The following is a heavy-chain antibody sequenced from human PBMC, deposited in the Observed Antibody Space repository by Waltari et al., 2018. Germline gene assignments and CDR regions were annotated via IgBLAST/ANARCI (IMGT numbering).Heavy chain of an antibody. CDR3: ARVRGDSGSYLAY. J-gene: IGHJ4*02. D-gene: IGHD1-26*01. Sequence: SCKASGYTFTSYDINWVRQATGQGLEWMGWMNPNSGNTGYAQKFQGRVTITRNTSISTAYMELSSLRSEDTAVYYCARVRGDSGSYLAYWGQGTLVTVSS. V-gene: IGHV1-8*03. CDR2: MNPNSGNT. CDR1: GYTFTSYD.